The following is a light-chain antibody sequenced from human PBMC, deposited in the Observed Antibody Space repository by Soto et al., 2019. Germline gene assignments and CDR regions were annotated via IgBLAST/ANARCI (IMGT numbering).Light chain of an antibody. CDR2: AAS. Sequence: DFQLTQSPSFLSASVGDRVTITCRARQGISSYLAWYQQKPGKAPKLLIYAASTLQTGVPSRFSGSGSGTEFTLTISSLQPEDFATYSCQQLNSYPYTFGQGTKLEIK. CDR3: QQLNSYPYT. CDR1: QGISSY. J-gene: IGKJ2*01. V-gene: IGKV1-9*01.